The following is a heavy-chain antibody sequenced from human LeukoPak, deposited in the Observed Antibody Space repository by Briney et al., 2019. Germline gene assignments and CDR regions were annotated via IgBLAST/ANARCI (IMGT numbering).Heavy chain of an antibody. CDR1: GFTFTSYG. D-gene: IGHD2-21*02. Sequence: GESLRLSCAASGFTFTSYGMHWVRQAPGKGLEWVAVIWYDGSNKYNTYSVKGRFTISRDNSKNTLYLQMNSLRVEDTAVYYCAGGRYIGDTNWFDPWGQGALVTVSS. CDR2: IWYDGSNK. CDR3: AGGRYIGDTNWFDP. J-gene: IGHJ5*02. V-gene: IGHV3-33*01.